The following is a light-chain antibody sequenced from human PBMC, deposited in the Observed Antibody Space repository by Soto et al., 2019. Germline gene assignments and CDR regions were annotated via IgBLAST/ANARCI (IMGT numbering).Light chain of an antibody. V-gene: IGLV1-40*01. CDR1: RSNIGAGYE. CDR2: ENN. J-gene: IGLJ1*01. CDR3: QSYDSSLSGYV. Sequence: QSVLTQPPSVSEAPGQRVTISCTGSRSNIGAGYEAHWYQQVPGTAPKLLIYENNNRPSGVPDRFSGSKSGTSASLAISGLQAEDEAEYYCQSYDSSLSGYVFGTGNKLTVL.